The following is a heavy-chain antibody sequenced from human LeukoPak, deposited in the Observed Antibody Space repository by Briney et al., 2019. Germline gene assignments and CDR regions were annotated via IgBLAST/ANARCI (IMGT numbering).Heavy chain of an antibody. Sequence: SQTLSLTCTVSGGSISSGDYYWSWIRQPPGKGLEWIGYIYYSGSTYYNPSLKSRVTISVDTSKNQFSLKLSSVTAADTAVYYCARVGGYSYGYFSDYWDQGTLVTVSS. CDR2: IYYSGST. J-gene: IGHJ4*02. V-gene: IGHV4-30-4*01. CDR1: GGSISSGDYY. CDR3: ARVGGYSYGYFSDY. D-gene: IGHD5-18*01.